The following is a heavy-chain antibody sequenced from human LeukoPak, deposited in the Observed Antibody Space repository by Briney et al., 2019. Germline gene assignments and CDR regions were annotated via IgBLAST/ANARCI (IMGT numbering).Heavy chain of an antibody. D-gene: IGHD1-26*01. J-gene: IGHJ1*01. V-gene: IGHV4-59*08. Sequence: SETLSLTCAVYGGSFSGYYWSWIRQPPGKGLEWIGYIYYSGSTNYNPSLKSRVTISVDTSKNQFSLKLSSVTAADTAVYYCARHKSGSFPFQHWGQGTLVTVSS. CDR3: ARHKSGSFPFQH. CDR1: GGSFSGYY. CDR2: IYYSGST.